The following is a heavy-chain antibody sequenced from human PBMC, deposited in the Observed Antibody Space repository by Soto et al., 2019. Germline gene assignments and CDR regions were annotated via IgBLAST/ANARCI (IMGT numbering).Heavy chain of an antibody. CDR3: ARMIDFWSGYYMEVNWFDP. CDR1: GGSISSYY. J-gene: IGHJ5*02. V-gene: IGHV4-59*12. Sequence: SETLSLTCTVSGGSISSYYWSWIRQPPGKGLEWIGYIYYSGSTNYNPSLKSRVTISVDTSKNQFSLKLSSVTAADTAVYYCARMIDFWSGYYMEVNWFDPWGQGTLVTVAS. CDR2: IYYSGST. D-gene: IGHD3-3*01.